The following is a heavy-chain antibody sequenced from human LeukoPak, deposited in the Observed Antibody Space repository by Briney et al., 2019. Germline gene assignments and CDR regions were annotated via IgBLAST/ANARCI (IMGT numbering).Heavy chain of an antibody. CDR2: ISSSSSYI. CDR3: ARDSAGTTFDF. CDR1: GFTFSSFS. Sequence: GGSLRLSCAASGFTFSSFSMNWVRQAPGKGLEWVSSISSSSSYIYYADSVKGRFTISRDDAKNSLYLQMNSLRAEDTAVYYCARDSAGTTFDFWGQGTLVTVSS. J-gene: IGHJ4*02. D-gene: IGHD1-7*01. V-gene: IGHV3-21*01.